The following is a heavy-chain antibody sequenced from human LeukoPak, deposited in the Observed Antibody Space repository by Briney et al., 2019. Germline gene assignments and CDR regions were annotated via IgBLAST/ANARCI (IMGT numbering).Heavy chain of an antibody. J-gene: IGHJ4*02. CDR3: ARIWDGYSGSDY. Sequence: GGSLRLSCAASGFTFSSSAMSWVRQAPGKGLEWVSAISNNGGYTYYADSVQGRFTISRDNAKNSVYLQMNSLRAEDTAVYYCARIWDGYSGSDYWGQGTLVTVSS. V-gene: IGHV3-23*01. D-gene: IGHD1-26*01. CDR2: ISNNGGYT. CDR1: GFTFSSSA.